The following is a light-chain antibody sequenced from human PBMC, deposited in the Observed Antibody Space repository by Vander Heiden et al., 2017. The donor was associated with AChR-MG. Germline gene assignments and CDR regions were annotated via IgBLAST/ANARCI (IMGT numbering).Light chain of an antibody. J-gene: IGKJ2*01. Sequence: DIQMTQSPLSLSGSVGDRVTITCRASRNINTYLKWYQHTPGKAPKLLVYGASTLHSGVPSRVSGSGAGADFTLTISSLQPEDVGTYYCQQSYILPYTFGQGTKVDI. V-gene: IGKV1-39*01. CDR1: RNINTY. CDR2: GAS. CDR3: QQSYILPYT.